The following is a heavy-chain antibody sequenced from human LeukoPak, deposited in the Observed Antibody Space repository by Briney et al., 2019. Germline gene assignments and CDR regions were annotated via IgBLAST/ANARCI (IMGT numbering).Heavy chain of an antibody. V-gene: IGHV3-30*03. CDR2: ISYDGSHK. D-gene: IGHD2-15*01. J-gene: IGHJ4*02. CDR3: ARGPQYCTGGSCYSGFDY. Sequence: PGRSLRLSCAASGITFRSYGMHWVRQAPGKGLEWVAVISYDGSHKYYADSVKGRFSISRDNSKNTLYLQMNSLRAEDTAVYYCARGPQYCTGGSCYSGFDYWGQGTLVTVSS. CDR1: GITFRSYG.